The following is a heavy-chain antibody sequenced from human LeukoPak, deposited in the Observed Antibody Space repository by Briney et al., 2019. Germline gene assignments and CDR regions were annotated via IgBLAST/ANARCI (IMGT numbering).Heavy chain of an antibody. CDR2: IYSAGST. D-gene: IGHD6-6*01. J-gene: IGHJ4*02. CDR3: ATDSGYSSSSLDY. CDR1: EFTVTSNY. Sequence: GGSLRPSYLASEFTVTSNYMTWVRQAPGRGLEWVSVIYSAGSTYYADSVKGRFIISRDTSKNTLYLQMNSLKVEDTAIYYCATDSGYSSSSLDYWGQGTLVTVSP. V-gene: IGHV3-66*01.